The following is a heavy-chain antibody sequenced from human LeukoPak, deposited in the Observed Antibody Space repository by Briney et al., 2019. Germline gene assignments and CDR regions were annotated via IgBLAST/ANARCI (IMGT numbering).Heavy chain of an antibody. CDR3: ARGGGFCGGDCYGIDY. CDR2: INPDGSTT. V-gene: IGHV3-74*01. J-gene: IGHJ4*02. CDR1: GFTFSRYW. Sequence: GESLRLSCAASGFTFSRYWIHWVRQAPGKGLEWVSRINPDGSTTTYADSVKGRFIISRDDAKNSLYLQMNSLRAEDTAVYYCARGGGFCGGDCYGIDYWGQGTLVTVSP. D-gene: IGHD2-21*01.